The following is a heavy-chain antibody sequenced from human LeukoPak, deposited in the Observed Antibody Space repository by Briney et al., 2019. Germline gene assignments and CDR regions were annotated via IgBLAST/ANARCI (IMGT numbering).Heavy chain of an antibody. CDR2: IYYSGST. CDR3: ARDSSGFYYYGMDV. V-gene: IGHV4-30-4*01. D-gene: IGHD3-22*01. CDR1: GGSISSCDYY. Sequence: PSETLSLTCTVSGGSISSCDYYWSWIRQPPGKGLEWIGYIYYSGSTYYNPSLKSRVTISVDTSKNQFSLKLSSVTAADTAVYYCARDSSGFYYYGMDVWGQGTTVTVSS. J-gene: IGHJ6*02.